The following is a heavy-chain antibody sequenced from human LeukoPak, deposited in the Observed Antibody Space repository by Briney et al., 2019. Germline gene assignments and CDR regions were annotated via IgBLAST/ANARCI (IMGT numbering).Heavy chain of an antibody. CDR1: GYSFTSYW. D-gene: IGHD6-13*01. J-gene: IGHJ4*02. CDR2: IYPGDFDT. CDR3: AISAAAVTPAFDY. Sequence: GESLKISWKGSGYSFTSYWIGWVRQMPGKGLECMGIIYPGDFDTRYSPSFQGQVTISADKSISTAYLQWSSLKASDTAMYYCAISAAAVTPAFDYWGQGTLVTVSS. V-gene: IGHV5-51*01.